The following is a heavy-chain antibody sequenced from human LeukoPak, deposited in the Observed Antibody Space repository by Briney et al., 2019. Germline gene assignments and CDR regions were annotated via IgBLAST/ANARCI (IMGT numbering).Heavy chain of an antibody. CDR2: IKQDGSKK. CDR3: ARASDPWLQLT. Sequence: PLGPLRHSCALSWFTHSKYLIIWLGPAPGKGGEWVGNIKQDGSKKRYADSVRGRFTISRDNAQPSLYLQMNSLRAEDTAVYYCARASDPWLQLTWGQGTLVTVSS. V-gene: IGHV3-7*05. CDR1: WFTHSKYL. J-gene: IGHJ5*02. D-gene: IGHD5-24*01.